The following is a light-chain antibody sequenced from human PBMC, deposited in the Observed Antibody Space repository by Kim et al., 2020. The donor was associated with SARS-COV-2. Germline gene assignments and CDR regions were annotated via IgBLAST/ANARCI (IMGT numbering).Light chain of an antibody. CDR3: QQLHRWPIT. Sequence: TPEERASPACGASQSVGTHLAWYQQRPGQAPGFLIYHTSTRATAIPVGFGGSGSGTEFTLTIGSRQSEDLAFYNCQQLHRWPITFGGGTKLDIK. V-gene: IGKV3-15*01. CDR2: HTS. CDR1: QSVGTH. J-gene: IGKJ4*01.